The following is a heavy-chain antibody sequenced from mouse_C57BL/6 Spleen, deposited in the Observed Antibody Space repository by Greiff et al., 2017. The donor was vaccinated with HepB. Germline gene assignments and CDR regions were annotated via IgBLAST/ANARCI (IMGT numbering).Heavy chain of an antibody. V-gene: IGHV1-15*01. CDR3: TRDRANYGSFYYFDY. Sequence: QVQLKESGAELVRPGASVTLSCKASGYTFTDYEMHWVKQTPVHGLEWIGAIDPETGGTAYNQKFKGKAILTADKSSSTAYMELRSLTSEDSAVYYCTRDRANYGSFYYFDYWGQGTTLTVSS. CDR1: GYTFTDYE. CDR2: IDPETGGT. J-gene: IGHJ2*01. D-gene: IGHD1-1*01.